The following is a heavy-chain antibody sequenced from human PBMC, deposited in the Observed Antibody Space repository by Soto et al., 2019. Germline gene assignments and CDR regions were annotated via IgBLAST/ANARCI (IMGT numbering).Heavy chain of an antibody. J-gene: IGHJ6*02. D-gene: IGHD6-13*01. CDR1: GFTFSSYA. Sequence: PGGSLRLSCAASGFTFSSYAMSWVRQAPGKGLEWVSAISGSGGSTYYAEYVKGRFTISRDNSKNTLYLQMNSLRAEDTAVYYCAKDQGSSTRGDYYYYGMDVWGQGTTVTVSS. V-gene: IGHV3-23*01. CDR3: AKDQGSSTRGDYYYYGMDV. CDR2: ISGSGGST.